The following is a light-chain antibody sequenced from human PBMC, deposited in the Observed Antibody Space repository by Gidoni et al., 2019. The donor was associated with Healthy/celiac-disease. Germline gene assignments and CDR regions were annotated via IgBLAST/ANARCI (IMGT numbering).Light chain of an antibody. CDR1: QSISSY. CDR3: QQSYSTPPE. Sequence: DIQMTQSPSSLSASVGDRVTITCRASQSISSYLNWYQQKPGKAPKLLIYAASSLQSGVPSRFSGSGSGTDFTLTISSLQPEDFATYYCQQSYSTPPEFXXXTKVEIK. V-gene: IGKV1-39*01. CDR2: AAS. J-gene: IGKJ1*01.